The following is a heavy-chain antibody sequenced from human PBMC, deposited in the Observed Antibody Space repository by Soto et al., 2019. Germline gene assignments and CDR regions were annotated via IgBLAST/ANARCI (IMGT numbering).Heavy chain of an antibody. D-gene: IGHD3-10*01. J-gene: IGHJ4*02. Sequence: SETLSLTCTVSGGSISSYYWSWIRQPPGKGLEWIGYIYYSGSTNYNPSLKSRVTISVDTSKNQFSLKLSSVTAADTAVYYCAGYGDGSGDSSFDYWGQGTLVTVSS. CDR2: IYYSGST. CDR1: GGSISSYY. CDR3: AGYGDGSGDSSFDY. V-gene: IGHV4-59*08.